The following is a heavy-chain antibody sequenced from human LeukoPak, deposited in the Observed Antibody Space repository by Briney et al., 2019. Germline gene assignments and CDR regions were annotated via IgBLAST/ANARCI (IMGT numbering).Heavy chain of an antibody. V-gene: IGHV4-4*07. J-gene: IGHJ4*02. D-gene: IGHD6-13*01. Sequence: SETLSLTCTVSGGSISSYYWSWIRQPAGKGLEWIGRIYTSGSTNYNPSLKSRVTMSVDTSKNQFSLKLSSVTAADTAVYYCARLGSSSWYGYFDYWGRGTLVTVSS. CDR2: IYTSGST. CDR1: GGSISSYY. CDR3: ARLGSSSWYGYFDY.